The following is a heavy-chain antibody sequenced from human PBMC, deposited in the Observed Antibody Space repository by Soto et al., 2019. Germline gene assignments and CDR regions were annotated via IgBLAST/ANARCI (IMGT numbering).Heavy chain of an antibody. V-gene: IGHV3-43*02. CDR1: GFTFDDYA. J-gene: IGHJ3*02. CDR2: ISGDGGST. D-gene: IGHD6-6*01. CDR3: AKDINPYSSSSDAFDI. Sequence: GGSLRLSCAASGFTFDDYAMHWVRQAPGKGLEWVSLISGDGGSTYYADSVKGRFTISRDNSKTSLYLQMNSLRTEDTALYYCAKDINPYSSSSDAFDIWGQGTMVTVSS.